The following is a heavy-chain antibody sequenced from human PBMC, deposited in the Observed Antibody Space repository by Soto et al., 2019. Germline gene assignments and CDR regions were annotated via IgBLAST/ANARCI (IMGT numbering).Heavy chain of an antibody. CDR2: IIPIFGTA. CDR3: EGYYNSSGTRAFDI. D-gene: IGHD3-22*01. CDR1: GGTFSSYA. J-gene: IGHJ3*02. V-gene: IGHV1-69*01. Sequence: QVQLVQSGAEVKKPGSSVKVSCKASGGTFSSYAISWVRQAPGQGLEWMGGIIPIFGTANYAQKFQGRVTITADESTSTDYIELSSLRSEDKDVYYCEGYYNSSGTRAFDIWGQGTMVTVSS.